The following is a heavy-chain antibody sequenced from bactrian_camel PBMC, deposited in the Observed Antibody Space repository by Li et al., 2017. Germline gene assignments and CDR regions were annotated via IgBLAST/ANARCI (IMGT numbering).Heavy chain of an antibody. CDR3: AAGRSPPWRCSQRDLWTRDY. V-gene: IGHV3S40*01. CDR1: GFPFSSYD. J-gene: IGHJ4*01. Sequence: VQLVESGGGLVQPGGSLRLPCAASGFPFSSYDMSWVRQAPGKGLEWVSAINSGGDRTFYADSVKGRFTISQGNAVNTVLLQMNSLKPEDTAMYYCAAGRSPPWRCSQRDLWTRDYRGQGTQVTVS. D-gene: IGHD1*01. CDR2: INSGGDRT.